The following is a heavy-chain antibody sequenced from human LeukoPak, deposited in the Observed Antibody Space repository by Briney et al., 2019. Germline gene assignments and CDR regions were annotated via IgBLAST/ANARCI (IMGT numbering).Heavy chain of an antibody. Sequence: SVKVSCKASGYTFTGYYMHWVRQAPGQGLEWMGRIIPILGIANYAQEFQGRVTITADKSASTAYMELSSLRSEDTAVYYCARDPSLEAAGPRWFDPWGQGTLVTVSS. D-gene: IGHD6-13*01. CDR2: IIPILGIA. J-gene: IGHJ5*02. CDR1: GYTFTGYY. V-gene: IGHV1-69*04. CDR3: ARDPSLEAAGPRWFDP.